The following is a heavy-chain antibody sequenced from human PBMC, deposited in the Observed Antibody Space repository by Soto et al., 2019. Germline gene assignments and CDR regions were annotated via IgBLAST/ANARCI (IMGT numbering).Heavy chain of an antibody. J-gene: IGHJ3*02. CDR2: TIPVFNTA. D-gene: IGHD3-10*01. CDR3: ARGVYGSGNYYTGPSAFDI. Sequence: QVQLEQSGAEVKKPGSSVTISCKASGGTLSAHGVSWLRQAPGQGLEWVGGTIPVFNTAKYAPKFQGRVTVAGDKSTNIAYMELGSLRSDDTAFYYCARGVYGSGNYYTGPSAFDIWGQGTLVIVSS. CDR1: GGTLSAHG. V-gene: IGHV1-69*06.